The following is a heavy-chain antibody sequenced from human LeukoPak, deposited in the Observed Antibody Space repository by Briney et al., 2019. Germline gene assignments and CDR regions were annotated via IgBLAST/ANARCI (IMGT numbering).Heavy chain of an antibody. D-gene: IGHD5/OR15-5a*01. J-gene: IGHJ4*02. CDR3: ARPTRGTLRFTELDY. Sequence: PGRSLSLSCAASGLTFNTYSMHWVRQAPGKGLEWVATISHDGKSKNYADSVKGRFTISRDNSKNTLFLQMNSLRTAGTAVYYCARPTRGTLRFTELDYWGQGTLVTVSS. CDR1: GLTFNTYS. V-gene: IGHV3-30*04. CDR2: ISHDGKSK.